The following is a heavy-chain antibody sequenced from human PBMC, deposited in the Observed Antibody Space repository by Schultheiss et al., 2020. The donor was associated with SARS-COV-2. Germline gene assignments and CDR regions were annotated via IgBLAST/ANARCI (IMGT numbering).Heavy chain of an antibody. J-gene: IGHJ4*02. CDR1: GGSFSGYY. Sequence: SETLSLTCAVYGGSFSGYYWSWIRQPPGKGLEWIGEINHSGSTNYNPSLKSRVTMSVDTSKNQFSLKLNSVTAADTAIYYCASSSIAVAGNNFDYWGQGTLVTVSS. CDR3: ASSSIAVAGNNFDY. V-gene: IGHV4-34*01. CDR2: INHSGST. D-gene: IGHD6-19*01.